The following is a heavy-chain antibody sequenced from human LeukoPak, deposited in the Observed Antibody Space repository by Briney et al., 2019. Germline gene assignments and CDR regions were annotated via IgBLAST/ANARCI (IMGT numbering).Heavy chain of an antibody. D-gene: IGHD3-3*01. CDR3: ARGARNYDFWSGYYTGYYYYYMDV. J-gene: IGHJ6*03. CDR2: IYHSGST. CDR1: GYSISSGYY. Sequence: SETLSLTCTVSGYSISSGYYWGWIRQPPGKGLEWIGSIYHSGSTYYNPSLKSRVTISVDTSKNQFSLKLSSVTAADTAVYYCARGARNYDFWSGYYTGYYYYYMDVWGKGTTVTVSS. V-gene: IGHV4-38-2*02.